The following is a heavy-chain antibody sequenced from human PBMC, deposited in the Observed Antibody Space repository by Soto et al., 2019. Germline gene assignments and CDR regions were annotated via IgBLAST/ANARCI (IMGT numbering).Heavy chain of an antibody. CDR1: GGSISSYY. J-gene: IGHJ5*02. CDR2: IFYSGST. Sequence: PSETLSLTCTVSGGSISSYYWSWIRQPPGKGLEWIGYIFYSGSTSYNPSLKSRVTMSVDTSKNQFSLKLSSVTAADTAVYYCVRDSGSGSYSYNWFDPWGQGTLVTVSS. CDR3: VRDSGSGSYSYNWFDP. D-gene: IGHD3-10*01. V-gene: IGHV4-59*01.